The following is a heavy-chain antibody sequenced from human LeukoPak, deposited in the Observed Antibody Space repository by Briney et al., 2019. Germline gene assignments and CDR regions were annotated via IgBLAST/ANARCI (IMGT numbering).Heavy chain of an antibody. CDR1: GFTFSSYA. V-gene: IGHV3-23*01. CDR2: ISGSGGST. CDR3: AKGNRIVVVLAAMLSYYYYYGMDV. Sequence: PGGSLRLSCAASGFTFSSYAMSWVRQAPGKGLEWVSAISGSGGSTYYADSVKGRFSISRDNSKNTLYLQMNSLRAEDTAVYYCAKGNRIVVVLAAMLSYYYYYGMDVWGQGTTVTVSS. D-gene: IGHD2-2*01. J-gene: IGHJ6*02.